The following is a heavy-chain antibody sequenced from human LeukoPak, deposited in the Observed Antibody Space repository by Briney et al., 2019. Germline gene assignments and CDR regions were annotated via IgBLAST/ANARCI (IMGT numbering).Heavy chain of an antibody. CDR1: GGPFSGYY. V-gene: IGHV4-34*01. CDR3: ARGSDGSGNSYRNWFDP. J-gene: IGHJ5*02. D-gene: IGHD3-10*01. CDR2: INHDGSP. Sequence: SETLSLTCAVYGGPFSGYYWSWVRQPPGKGLEWIGEINHDGSPNCNPSLRSRVTISVDTSKNQFSLKLSSVTAADTAVYYCARGSDGSGNSYRNWFDPWGQGTLVTVSS.